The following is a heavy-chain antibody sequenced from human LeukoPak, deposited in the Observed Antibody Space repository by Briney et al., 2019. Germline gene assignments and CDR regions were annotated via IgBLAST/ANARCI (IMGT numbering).Heavy chain of an antibody. CDR3: ARDRYQLLYD. J-gene: IGHJ4*02. V-gene: IGHV3-30-3*01. Sequence: GRSLRLSCAASGFTFSSYAMHWVRPAPGKGLEWVAVISYDGSNKYYADSVKGRFTISRDNSKNTLYLQMNSLRAEDTAVYYCARDRYQLLYDWGQGTLVTVSS. CDR2: ISYDGSNK. D-gene: IGHD2-2*02. CDR1: GFTFSSYA.